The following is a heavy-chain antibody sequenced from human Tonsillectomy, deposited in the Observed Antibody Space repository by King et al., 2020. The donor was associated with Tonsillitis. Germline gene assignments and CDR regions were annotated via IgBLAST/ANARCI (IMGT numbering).Heavy chain of an antibody. V-gene: IGHV3-11*05. CDR1: GFTFRNCF. CDR3: ARGHFTMIVQGLGAFDS. CDR2: FRICGSYT. D-gene: IGHD3-22*01. J-gene: IGHJ3*02. Sequence: VQLVESGGGLVKPGGSLRLSCLSSGFTFRNCFMSLFRQAPGEGLEWVSYFRICGSYTKYSDSAKGRFTSSRDNANNSLYLQMNTLRAEDTAVYYCARGHFTMIVQGLGAFDSWGQGTMVTVSS.